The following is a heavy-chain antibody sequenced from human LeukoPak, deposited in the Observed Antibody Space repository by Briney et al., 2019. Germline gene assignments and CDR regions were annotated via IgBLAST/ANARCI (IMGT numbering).Heavy chain of an antibody. D-gene: IGHD3-10*01. Sequence: SVKVSCKAPGGTFSSYAISWVRQAPGQGLEWMGRIIPIFVTANYAQKCQSRVAITTDESTLTHYMELRRRRDVDTAVYYCARAQSLESGSYYRGDRSLLHWGQGTLVTVSS. J-gene: IGHJ4*02. CDR1: GGTFSSYA. CDR3: ARAQSLESGSYYRGDRSLLH. CDR2: IIPIFVTA. V-gene: IGHV1-69*05.